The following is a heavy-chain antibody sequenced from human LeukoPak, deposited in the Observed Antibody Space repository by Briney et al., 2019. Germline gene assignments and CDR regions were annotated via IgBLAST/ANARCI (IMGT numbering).Heavy chain of an antibody. Sequence: GASVKVSCKASGYTFTGYGISWVRQAPGQGLEWMGWISAYNGNTNYAQRLQGRVTMTTDTSTSTAYMELRSLRSDDTAVYYCARDQIDITIFGVVIMDYYYYYGMDVWGQGTTVTVSS. CDR1: GYTFTGYG. J-gene: IGHJ6*02. V-gene: IGHV1-18*01. D-gene: IGHD3-3*01. CDR3: ARDQIDITIFGVVIMDYYYYYGMDV. CDR2: ISAYNGNT.